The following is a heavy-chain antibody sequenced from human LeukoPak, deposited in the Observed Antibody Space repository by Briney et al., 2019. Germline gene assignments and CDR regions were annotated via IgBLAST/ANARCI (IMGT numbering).Heavy chain of an antibody. CDR1: GFTFSSYG. V-gene: IGHV3-23*01. CDR3: ARDQGGFDP. J-gene: IGHJ5*02. Sequence: GGSLRLSCAASGFTFSSYGMSWVRQAPGKGLEWVSAISGSGGSTYYADSVKGRFTISRDNAKNSLYLQMNSLRAEDTAVYYCARDQGGFDPWGQGTLVTVSS. D-gene: IGHD3-16*01. CDR2: ISGSGGST.